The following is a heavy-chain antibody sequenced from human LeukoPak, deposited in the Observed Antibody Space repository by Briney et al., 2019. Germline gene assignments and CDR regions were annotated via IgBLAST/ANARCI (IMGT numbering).Heavy chain of an antibody. CDR3: AATPDYDFWSGYFSA. V-gene: IGHV1-69*05. Sequence: SVKVSCKASGGTFSSYAISWVRQAPGQGLEWMGRIIPIFGTANYAQKFQGRVTITTDESTSTAYMELGSLRSEDTAVYYCAATPDYDFWSGYFSAWGQGTLVTVSS. J-gene: IGHJ4*02. D-gene: IGHD3-3*01. CDR2: IIPIFGTA. CDR1: GGTFSSYA.